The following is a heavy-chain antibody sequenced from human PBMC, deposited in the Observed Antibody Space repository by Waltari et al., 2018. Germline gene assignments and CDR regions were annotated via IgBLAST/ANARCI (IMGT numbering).Heavy chain of an antibody. CDR2: IYYSGST. Sequence: QLQLQESGPGLVKPSETLSLTCTVSGGSISSSSYYWGWIRQPPGKGLEWIGSIYYSGSTYCNPSLKSRVTISVDTSKNQFSLKLSSVTAADTAVYYCARRDREAAKVGAFDIWGQGTMVTVSS. D-gene: IGHD6-25*01. V-gene: IGHV4-39*01. CDR1: GGSISSSSYY. J-gene: IGHJ3*02. CDR3: ARRDREAAKVGAFDI.